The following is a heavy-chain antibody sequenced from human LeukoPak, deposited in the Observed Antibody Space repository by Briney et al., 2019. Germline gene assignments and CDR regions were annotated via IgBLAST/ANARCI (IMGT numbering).Heavy chain of an antibody. D-gene: IGHD3-10*01. J-gene: IGHJ4*02. Sequence: PGRSLRLSCAASGFTFSTYGMTWVRQAPGRGLEWVSASGSAARTFYADSVKGRFTISRDNSKNTLSLQMNSLRAEDTAVYYCAKRGPGSPESGKYYFDYWGQGTLVTVSS. CDR3: AKRGPGSPESGKYYFDY. V-gene: IGHV3-23*01. CDR1: GFTFSTYG. CDR2: SGSAART.